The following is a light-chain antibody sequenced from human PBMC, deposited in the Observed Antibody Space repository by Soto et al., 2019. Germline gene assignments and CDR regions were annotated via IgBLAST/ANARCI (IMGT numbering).Light chain of an antibody. CDR1: SSDIGAYIY. CDR2: EVS. Sequence: QSVLTHPPSASWSPGHSVTISCTGTSSDIGAYIYVSWYQQHPGKAPKLMISEVSRRPSGVPERFSGSKSGNTASLTVSGLQADDQAHHYCSSYAGSNTFVFGTGTKVTVL. J-gene: IGLJ1*01. CDR3: SSYAGSNTFV. V-gene: IGLV2-8*01.